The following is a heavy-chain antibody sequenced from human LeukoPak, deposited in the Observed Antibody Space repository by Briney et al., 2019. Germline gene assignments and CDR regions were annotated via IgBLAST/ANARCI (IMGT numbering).Heavy chain of an antibody. CDR1: GFIFRNYA. CDR2: ITGSGDTT. D-gene: IGHD3-9*01. V-gene: IGHV3-23*01. J-gene: IGHJ4*02. Sequence: GASLRLSCVASGFIFRNYAMSWVRQAPGKGLEWVSAITGSGDTTYYADSVKGRFTLSRDNSKNTLYVEMNTLRAEDTAVYYCAKWGDYDILTGYYVSDFWGQGTLVTVSS. CDR3: AKWGDYDILTGYYVSDF.